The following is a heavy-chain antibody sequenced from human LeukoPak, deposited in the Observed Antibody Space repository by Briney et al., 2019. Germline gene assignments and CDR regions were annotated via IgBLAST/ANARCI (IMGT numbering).Heavy chain of an antibody. CDR3: ARDTSPTIAVTGYDAFDI. Sequence: PGGSLRLSCAASGFTFSSYSMNWVRQAPGKGLEWVANIKQDGSERHYMDSVEGRFTISRDNAKNSLYLQMNSLRAEDTAVYYCARDTSPTIAVTGYDAFDIWGQGTMVTVSS. CDR2: IKQDGSER. D-gene: IGHD6-13*01. V-gene: IGHV3-7*01. J-gene: IGHJ3*02. CDR1: GFTFSSYS.